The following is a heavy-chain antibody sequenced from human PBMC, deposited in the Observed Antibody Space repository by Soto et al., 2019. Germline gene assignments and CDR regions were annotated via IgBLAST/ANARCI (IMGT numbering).Heavy chain of an antibody. V-gene: IGHV3-7*05. CDR2: MNQNGGEI. CDR3: ASQRISYEMDV. D-gene: IGHD1-1*01. J-gene: IGHJ6*02. Sequence: EVQLVESGGGLVQPGGSLRLSCTVSGFTFGDFWMTWVRQAPGKGLEWVANMNQNGGEIYYADSVRGRFVISRDNAKNSLFLQMNSLSAEDTALYSCASQRISYEMDVWGQGTTVTVSS. CDR1: GFTFGDFW.